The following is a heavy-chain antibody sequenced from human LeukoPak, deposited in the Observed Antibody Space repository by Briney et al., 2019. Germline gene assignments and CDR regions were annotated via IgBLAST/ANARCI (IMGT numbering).Heavy chain of an antibody. Sequence: PGGSLRLSCAASGFTFTNHAVSWVRQAPGKGLEWPSAEGSAGGTYYADSVKGRFTISRDNSGKTMSLQMNRLRVEDTALYYCASRTWVGAGYYAFDIWGQGTMVTVSS. CDR3: ASRTWVGAGYYAFDI. CDR1: GFTFTNHA. J-gene: IGHJ3*02. V-gene: IGHV3-23*01. D-gene: IGHD1-26*01. CDR2: EGSAGGT.